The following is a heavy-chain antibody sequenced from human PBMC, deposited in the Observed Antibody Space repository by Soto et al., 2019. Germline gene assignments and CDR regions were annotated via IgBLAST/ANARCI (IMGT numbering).Heavy chain of an antibody. CDR2: LTPHSGNT. V-gene: IGHV1-8*02. J-gene: IGHJ4*01. CDR1: RCPFISYD. Sequence: ASVKVSGKPSRCPFISYDTSWARQSTGQGLEWMGWLTPHSGNTGYAQKFTGRVIMTTNPYISTASMELSSLRSEETAVYCCARAGGIFGVGIDFGYWG. CDR3: ARAGGIFGVGIDFGY. D-gene: IGHD3-3*01.